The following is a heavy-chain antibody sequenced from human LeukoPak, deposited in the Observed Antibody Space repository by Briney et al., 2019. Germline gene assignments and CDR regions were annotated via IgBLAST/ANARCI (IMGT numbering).Heavy chain of an antibody. D-gene: IGHD3-3*01. CDR1: GYTFTSYG. CDR3: ARGYDFWSGNGGDFDY. CDR2: ISAYNGNT. V-gene: IGHV1-18*01. Sequence: ASVKVSCKASGYTFTSYGISWVRQAPGQGLEWMGWISAYNGNTNYAQKLQGRVTMTTDTSTSTAYMELRSLRSDDTAVYYCARGYDFWSGNGGDFDYWGQGTLVTVSS. J-gene: IGHJ4*02.